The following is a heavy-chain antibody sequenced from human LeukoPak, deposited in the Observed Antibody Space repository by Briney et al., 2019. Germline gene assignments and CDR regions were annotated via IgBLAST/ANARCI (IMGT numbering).Heavy chain of an antibody. CDR1: GFTFSSYA. J-gene: IGHJ4*02. Sequence: GGSLRLSCAASGFTFSSYAMSWVRQAPGKGLEWVSAISGSGGSTYYADSVKGRFTISRDNSKNTLYLQMNSLRAEDTAVYYCAKGRGFNSGSPSTYWGQGTLVTVSS. D-gene: IGHD3-10*01. V-gene: IGHV3-23*01. CDR2: ISGSGGST. CDR3: AKGRGFNSGSPSTY.